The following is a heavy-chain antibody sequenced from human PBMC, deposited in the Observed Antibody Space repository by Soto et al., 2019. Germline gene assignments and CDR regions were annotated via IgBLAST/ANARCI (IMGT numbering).Heavy chain of an antibody. Sequence: WASVKVSCKAPGDSFSNYAISWVRQAPGQGLQWMGNFIPIFGTTNYAQTFQGRVAITADKSSTTAYMELSSLRSEDTAVYYCAQQRVATPLVTFDYWGQGSLVTVSS. D-gene: IGHD2-15*01. V-gene: IGHV1-69*06. CDR1: GDSFSNYA. J-gene: IGHJ4*02. CDR2: FIPIFGTT. CDR3: AQQRVATPLVTFDY.